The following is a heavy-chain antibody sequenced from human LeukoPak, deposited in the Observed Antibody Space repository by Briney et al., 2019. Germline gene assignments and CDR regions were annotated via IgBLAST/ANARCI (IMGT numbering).Heavy chain of an antibody. Sequence: PSETLSLTCTASGDSMRRRNYYWAWIRQPPGKGLEWIGSFYYTGSAYYNPSLKSRVTISIDMSKNQFSLKLSAVTAADTPVYYCASPEGFTSKLDYWGQGTLVTVSS. CDR1: GDSMRRRNYY. D-gene: IGHD2-15*01. J-gene: IGHJ4*02. CDR3: ASPEGFTSKLDY. CDR2: FYYTGSA. V-gene: IGHV4-39*01.